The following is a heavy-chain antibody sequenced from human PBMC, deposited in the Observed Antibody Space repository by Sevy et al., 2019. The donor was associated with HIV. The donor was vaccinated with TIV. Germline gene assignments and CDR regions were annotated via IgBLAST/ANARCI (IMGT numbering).Heavy chain of an antibody. CDR1: GFTVSGNY. V-gene: IGHV3-66*01. D-gene: IGHD3-22*01. CDR3: ARAAEDYSDSSAWDWYFDL. CDR2: IFSGGNT. J-gene: IGHJ2*01. Sequence: GGSLRLSCAASGFTVSGNYMSWVRQAPGKGLEWVSGIFSGGNTHFADSVKGRFTISRDNSKNTLSLQMNSLSAEDTAVYYCARAAEDYSDSSAWDWYFDLWGRGTLVTVSS.